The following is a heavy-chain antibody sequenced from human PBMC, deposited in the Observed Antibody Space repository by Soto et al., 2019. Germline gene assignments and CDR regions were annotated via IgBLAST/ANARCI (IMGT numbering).Heavy chain of an antibody. CDR1: GYTFNSYG. CDR2: ISAHNGNT. J-gene: IGHJ4*02. D-gene: IGHD1-1*01. V-gene: IGHV1-18*01. CDR3: ARGRYGDY. Sequence: QVHLVQSGAEVRKPGASIKVSCKVCGYTFNSYGITWVRQAPGQGLEWMGWISAHNGNTDYAQKLQGRVTVTRDTSTSTAYMELRSLRSDDTAVYYCARGRYGDYWGQGALVTVSS.